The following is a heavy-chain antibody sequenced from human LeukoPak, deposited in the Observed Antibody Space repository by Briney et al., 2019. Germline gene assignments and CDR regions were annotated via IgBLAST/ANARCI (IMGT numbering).Heavy chain of an antibody. CDR1: GGSISSISYY. V-gene: IGHV4-39*01. Sequence: SETLSLTCTVSGGSISSISYYWGWLRQPPGKGLEWIGNIYYSGSTYYNPSLKSRVTISVDTSKNQFSLKLRSVTAADTAVYYCARHVYCGGDCIWFDPWGQGTLVTVSS. J-gene: IGHJ5*02. D-gene: IGHD2-21*02. CDR2: IYYSGST. CDR3: ARHVYCGGDCIWFDP.